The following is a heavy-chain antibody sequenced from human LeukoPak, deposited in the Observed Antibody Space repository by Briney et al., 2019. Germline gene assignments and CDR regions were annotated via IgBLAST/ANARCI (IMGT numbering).Heavy chain of an antibody. CDR3: ATRAYCGGDCYSDAFDI. V-gene: IGHV1-69*05. J-gene: IGHJ3*02. Sequence: SVKVSCKASGGTFSSYAITWVRQAPGQGLEWMGGIIPIFGTANYAQKFQGRVTITTDESTSTAYMELSSLRSEDTAVYYCATRAYCGGDCYSDAFDIWGQGTMVTVSS. CDR2: IIPIFGTA. CDR1: GGTFSSYA. D-gene: IGHD2-21*02.